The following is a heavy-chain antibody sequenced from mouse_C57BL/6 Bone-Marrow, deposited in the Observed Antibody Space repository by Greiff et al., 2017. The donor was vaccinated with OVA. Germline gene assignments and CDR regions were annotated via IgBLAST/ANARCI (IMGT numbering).Heavy chain of an antibody. D-gene: IGHD4-1*01. V-gene: IGHV5-9*01. CDR2: ISGGGGNT. Sequence: EVKLMESGGGLVKPGGSLKLSCAASGFTFSSYTMSWVRQTPEKRLEWVATISGGGGNTYYPDSVKGRFTISRDNAKNTLYLQMSSLRSEDTALYYCARRLTGDGFDYWGQGTTLTVSS. CDR1: GFTFSSYT. CDR3: ARRLTGDGFDY. J-gene: IGHJ2*01.